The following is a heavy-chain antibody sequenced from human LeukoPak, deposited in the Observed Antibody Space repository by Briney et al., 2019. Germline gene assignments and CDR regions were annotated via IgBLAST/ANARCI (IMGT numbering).Heavy chain of an antibody. D-gene: IGHD6-19*01. J-gene: IGHJ4*02. CDR2: IRYDGSNK. V-gene: IGHV3-30*02. CDR3: AKDRQWLVHLQFWGTFDY. CDR1: GFTFSSYG. Sequence: GGSLRLSCAASGFTFSSYGMHWVRQAPGKGLEWVAFIRYDGSNKYYADSVKGRFTISRDNSKNTLYLQMNSLRAEDTAVYYCAKDRQWLVHLQFWGTFDYWGQGTLVTVSS.